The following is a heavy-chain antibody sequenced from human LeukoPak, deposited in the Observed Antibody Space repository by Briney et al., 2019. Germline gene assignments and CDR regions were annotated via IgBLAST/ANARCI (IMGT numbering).Heavy chain of an antibody. V-gene: IGHV5-51*01. Sequence: GESLKISCKGSRYSLTSYWIGWVRQMPGKGLEWMGIIYPGDSDTRYSPSFQGQVTISADKSISTAYLQWSSLKASDTAMYYCARVGSRVAASFDPWGQGTLVTVSS. D-gene: IGHD2-15*01. CDR3: ARVGSRVAASFDP. CDR2: IYPGDSDT. CDR1: RYSLTSYW. J-gene: IGHJ5*02.